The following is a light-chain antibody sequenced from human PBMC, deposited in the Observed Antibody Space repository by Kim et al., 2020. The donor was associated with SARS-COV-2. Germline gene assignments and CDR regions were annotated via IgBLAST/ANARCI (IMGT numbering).Light chain of an antibody. CDR1: QSVSSNY. Sequence: EIVLTQSPGPLSLSPGERATLSCRASQSVSSNYLAWYQQKPGQAPRLLIYGASSRATGIPDRFSGSGSGTDFTLTISRLEPEDFAVYFCQQYGSSPRMFGQGTKVDIK. J-gene: IGKJ1*01. CDR3: QQYGSSPRM. V-gene: IGKV3-20*01. CDR2: GAS.